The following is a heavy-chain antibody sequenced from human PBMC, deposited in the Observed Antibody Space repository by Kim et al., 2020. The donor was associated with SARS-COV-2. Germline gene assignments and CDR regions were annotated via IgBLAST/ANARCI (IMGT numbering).Heavy chain of an antibody. J-gene: IGHJ4*02. D-gene: IGHD3-3*01. Sequence: SETLSLTCTVSGGSISSYYWSWIRQPPGKGLEWIGYIYYSGSTNYNPSLKSRVTISVDTSKNQFSLKLSSVTAADTAVYYCARGRTIFGVVIEAFDYWGPGNLVAASS. CDR3: ARGRTIFGVVIEAFDY. V-gene: IGHV4-59*13. CDR1: GGSISSYY. CDR2: IYYSGST.